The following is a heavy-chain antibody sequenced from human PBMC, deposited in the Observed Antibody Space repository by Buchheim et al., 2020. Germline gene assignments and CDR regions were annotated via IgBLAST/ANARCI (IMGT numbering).Heavy chain of an antibody. J-gene: IGHJ4*02. Sequence: VQLVESGGGVVQPGRSLRLSCAASGFTFSSYGMHWVRQAPGKGLEWVAVISYDGSNKYYADSVKGRFTISRDNSKNTLYLQMNSLRAEDTAVYYCAKDHRVYYYDSSGYYYYFDYWGQGTL. D-gene: IGHD3-22*01. V-gene: IGHV3-30*18. CDR3: AKDHRVYYYDSSGYYYYFDY. CDR2: ISYDGSNK. CDR1: GFTFSSYG.